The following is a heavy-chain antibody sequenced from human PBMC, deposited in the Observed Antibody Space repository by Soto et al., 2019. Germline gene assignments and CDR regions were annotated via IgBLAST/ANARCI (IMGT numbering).Heavy chain of an antibody. CDR1: GYTFTTFP. CDR3: ARDSGGYNYGYYWFDP. D-gene: IGHD5-18*01. J-gene: IGHJ5*02. V-gene: IGHV1-3*01. CDR2: INVGSGNT. Sequence: ASVKVSCKASGYTFTTFPIHWVRQAPGQGLEWMGWINVGSGNTKYSQKFQGRVTITRDTPASTAYMELSSLRSEDTAVYYCARDSGGYNYGYYWFDPWGQGTLVTSPQ.